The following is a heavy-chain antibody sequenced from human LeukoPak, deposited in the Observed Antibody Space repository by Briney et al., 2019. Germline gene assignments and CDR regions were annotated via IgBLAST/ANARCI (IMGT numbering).Heavy chain of an antibody. J-gene: IGHJ4*02. V-gene: IGHV1-69*01. CDR3: ARTGDGYNYGYFDY. D-gene: IGHD5-24*01. CDR1: GDTFGNYD. CDR2: ILPVASRP. Sequence: GASVKVSCKASGDTFGNYDFAWVRLAPGQGLEWLGGILPVASRPDYAQGFQDRITITADESTSTAYMELSSLGSEDTAVYYCARTGDGYNYGYFDYWGQGTLVTVSS.